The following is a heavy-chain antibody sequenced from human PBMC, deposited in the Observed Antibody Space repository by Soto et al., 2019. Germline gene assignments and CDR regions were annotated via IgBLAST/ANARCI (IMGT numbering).Heavy chain of an antibody. CDR1: GYTFTSYA. V-gene: IGHV1-3*01. CDR2: INAGNGNT. CDR3: AREGTYDYIWGSYRAYSYYYMDV. D-gene: IGHD3-16*02. Sequence: QVPLVQSGAEVKKPGASVKVSCKASGYTFTSYAMHWVRQAPGQRLEWMGWINAGNGNTKYSQKFQGRVTITRDTSASTAYMELSSLRSEDTAVYYCAREGTYDYIWGSYRAYSYYYMDVWGKGTTVTVSS. J-gene: IGHJ6*03.